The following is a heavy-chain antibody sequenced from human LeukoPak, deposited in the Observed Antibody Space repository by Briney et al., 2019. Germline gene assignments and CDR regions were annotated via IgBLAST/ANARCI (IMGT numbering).Heavy chain of an antibody. D-gene: IGHD1-14*01. Sequence: PSETLSLTCTVSGGSISSYYWSWIRQPPGKGLEWIGYIYYSGSTNYNPSLKSRVTISVDTSKNQFSLKLSSVTAADTAVYYCARDTPGGFQHWGQGTLVTVPS. CDR3: ARDTPGGFQH. J-gene: IGHJ1*01. CDR2: IYYSGST. CDR1: GGSISSYY. V-gene: IGHV4-59*01.